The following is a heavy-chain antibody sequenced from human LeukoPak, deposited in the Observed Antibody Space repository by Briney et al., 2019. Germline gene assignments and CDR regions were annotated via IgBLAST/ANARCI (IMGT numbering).Heavy chain of an antibody. V-gene: IGHV4-59*08. CDR3: ARAPLSHWSGFDY. Sequence: PSETLSHTCTVSSGSISSYYWSWIRQPPGKGLEWIGYIYYSGSTNYNPSLKSRVTISVDTSKNQFSLKLSSVTAADTAVYYCARAPLSHWSGFDYWGQGTLVTVSS. CDR2: IYYSGST. D-gene: IGHD3-3*01. J-gene: IGHJ4*02. CDR1: SGSISSYY.